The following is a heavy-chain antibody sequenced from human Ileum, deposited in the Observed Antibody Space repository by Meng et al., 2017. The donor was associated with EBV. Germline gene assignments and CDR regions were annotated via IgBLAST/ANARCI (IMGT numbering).Heavy chain of an antibody. J-gene: IGHJ4*02. CDR1: GFTFSSYA. CDR3: ARDQSDYFDY. V-gene: IGHV3-30-3*01. Sequence: QVPVAESGGGVVQPGRSLRLSCAASGFTFSSYAMHWVRQAPGKGLEWVAVISYDGSNKYYADSVKGRFTISRDNSKNTLYLQMNSLRAEDTAVYYCARDQSDYFDYWGQGTLVTVSS. CDR2: ISYDGSNK.